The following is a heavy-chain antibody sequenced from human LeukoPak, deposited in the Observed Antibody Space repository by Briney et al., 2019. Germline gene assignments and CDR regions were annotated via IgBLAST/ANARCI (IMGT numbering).Heavy chain of an antibody. CDR2: IYHSGST. CDR1: GGSISSSNW. Sequence: SGTLSLTCAVSGGSISSSNWWSWVRQPPGKGLEWIGEIYHSGSTNYNPSLKSRVTISVDKSKNQFSLKLSSVSAADTAVYYCARDQTVTTSRWFDPWGQGTLVTVSS. CDR3: ARDQTVTTSRWFDP. V-gene: IGHV4-4*02. D-gene: IGHD4-11*01. J-gene: IGHJ5*02.